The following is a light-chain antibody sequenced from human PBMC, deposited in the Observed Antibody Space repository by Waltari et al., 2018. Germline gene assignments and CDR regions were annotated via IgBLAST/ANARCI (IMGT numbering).Light chain of an antibody. Sequence: SYVLTQPPSVSVAPGQTATITCGGDNIETKHVPWYQQKPGQAPLSVVYDDYVRPSGIPDRFSGTTSGNTATLTISRVEAGGEADYYCQVWDDSSNHWVFGGGTKLTVL. J-gene: IGLJ3*02. CDR2: DDY. CDR3: QVWDDSSNHWV. V-gene: IGLV3-21*02. CDR1: NIETKH.